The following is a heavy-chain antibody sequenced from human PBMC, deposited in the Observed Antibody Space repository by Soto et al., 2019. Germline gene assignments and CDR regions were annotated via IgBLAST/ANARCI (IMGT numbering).Heavy chain of an antibody. CDR3: ARHVVAVYYMDV. D-gene: IGHD2-15*01. CDR2: IYYSGST. Sequence: SETLSLTCTVSGGSISSSSYYWGWIRQPPGKGLEWIGSIYYSGSTYYNPSLKSRVTISVDTSKNQFSLKLSSVTAADTAVYYCARHVVAVYYMDVWGKGTTVTVSS. J-gene: IGHJ6*03. V-gene: IGHV4-39*01. CDR1: GGSISSSSYY.